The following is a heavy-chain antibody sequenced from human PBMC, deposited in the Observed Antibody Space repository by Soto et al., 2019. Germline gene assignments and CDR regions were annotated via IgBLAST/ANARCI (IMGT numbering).Heavy chain of an antibody. Sequence: QVQLVESGGGVGQPGRSLRLSCAASGFTFSSYGMHWVREAPGKGLEWVAVISYDGSNKYYVDSVKGRFTISRDNSKNTLYLQMNSLRAEDTAVYYCVTWSGELAVDYWGQGTLVTVSS. V-gene: IGHV3-30*03. CDR3: VTWSGELAVDY. CDR2: ISYDGSNK. J-gene: IGHJ4*02. D-gene: IGHD3-10*01. CDR1: GFTFSSYG.